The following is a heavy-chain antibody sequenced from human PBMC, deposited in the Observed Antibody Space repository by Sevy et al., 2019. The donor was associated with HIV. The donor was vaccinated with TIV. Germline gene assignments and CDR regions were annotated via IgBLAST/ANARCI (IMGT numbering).Heavy chain of an antibody. Sequence: SETLSLTCTVSGGSISSSSYYWGWIRQRPGKGLEWSGSIYYSGSPYYNPSLKSRVTISVDTSKNQFSLKLSSVTAADTAVYYCARGRAAGTWDYYYYGMDVWGQGTTVTVSS. V-gene: IGHV4-39*01. D-gene: IGHD6-19*01. J-gene: IGHJ6*02. CDR2: IYYSGSP. CDR1: GGSISSSSYY. CDR3: ARGRAAGTWDYYYYGMDV.